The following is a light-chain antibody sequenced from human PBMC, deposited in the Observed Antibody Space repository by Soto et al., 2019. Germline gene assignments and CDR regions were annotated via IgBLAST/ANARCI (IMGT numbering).Light chain of an antibody. J-gene: IGLJ2*01. CDR1: SSNIGSNS. CDR2: SSN. V-gene: IGLV1-44*01. Sequence: QSVLTQPPSASGTPGQRVTISCSGSSSNIGSNSVNWYQQLPGTAPKLLMYSSNQRPSGVPDRFSGSKSGTSASLAISGLQYEDEADYYCAAWDDSLNGLVFGGGTKLTVL. CDR3: AAWDDSLNGLV.